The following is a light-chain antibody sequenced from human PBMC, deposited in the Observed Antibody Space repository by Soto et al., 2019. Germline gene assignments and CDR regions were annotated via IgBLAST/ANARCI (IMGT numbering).Light chain of an antibody. J-gene: IGKJ1*01. CDR1: QGIRNY. Sequence: DIQMTQSPSSLSASVGDRVTIACRASQGIRNYLVWYQQKPGKVPKPLIYAASTLYSGVPPRFSGSGSGTDFTLTISSLQPEDVATYYCQKYNGAQWTFGPGTKVEIK. CDR3: QKYNGAQWT. V-gene: IGKV1-27*01. CDR2: AAS.